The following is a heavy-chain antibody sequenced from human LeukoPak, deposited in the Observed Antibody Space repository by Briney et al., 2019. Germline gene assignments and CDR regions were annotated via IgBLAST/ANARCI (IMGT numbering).Heavy chain of an antibody. J-gene: IGHJ4*02. CDR1: GFTFSSYG. CDR2: ISGSGGST. D-gene: IGHD4-23*01. V-gene: IGHV3-23*01. Sequence: GRSLRLSCAASGFTFSSYGMHWVRQAPGKGLEWVSAISGSGGSTYYADFVKGRFTISRDNSKNTLYLQMNSLRAEDTAVYYCAKNRDGGKYYFDYWGQGTLVTVSS. CDR3: AKNRDGGKYYFDY.